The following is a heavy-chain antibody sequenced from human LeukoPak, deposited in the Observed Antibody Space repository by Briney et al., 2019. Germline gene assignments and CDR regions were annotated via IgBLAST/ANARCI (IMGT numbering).Heavy chain of an antibody. CDR2: ISYDGSNK. V-gene: IGHV3-30*03. CDR1: GFTFSSYG. Sequence: PGGSLRLSCAASGFTFSSYGMHWVRQAPGKGLEWAAVISYDGSNKYYADSVKGRFTISRDNSKNTLYLQMNSLRAEDTAVYYCARARGRRLLGYFDYWGQGTLVTVSS. D-gene: IGHD3-16*01. CDR3: ARARGRRLLGYFDY. J-gene: IGHJ4*02.